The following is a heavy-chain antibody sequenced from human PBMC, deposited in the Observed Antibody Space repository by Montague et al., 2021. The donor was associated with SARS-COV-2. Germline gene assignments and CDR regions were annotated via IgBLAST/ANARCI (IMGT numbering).Heavy chain of an antibody. CDR2: IYYSGST. Sequence: SETLSLTCTVSGGSISSSSYYWGWIRQPPGKGLEWIGSIYYSGSTYYNPSLKSRVTISVDTSKNQFSLKLSSVTAVDTAVYYCARLGSGSYYTLDYWGQGTLVTVSS. D-gene: IGHD3-10*01. CDR3: ARLGSGSYYTLDY. CDR1: GGSISSSSYY. J-gene: IGHJ4*02. V-gene: IGHV4-39*01.